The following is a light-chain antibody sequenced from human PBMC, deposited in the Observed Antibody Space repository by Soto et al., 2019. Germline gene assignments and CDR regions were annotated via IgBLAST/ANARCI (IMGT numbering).Light chain of an antibody. CDR2: RAS. CDR3: QQYKSVFT. CDR1: QSIDSW. J-gene: IGKJ3*01. Sequence: DIQMTQSPSTLSASLGDRVTITCRASQSIDSWLAWYQQKPGKAPKLLIYRASSFESGVPSRFSGGGSGTEFTLTIRSLQPDDFATYYCQQYKSVFTFGPGTKVDIK. V-gene: IGKV1-5*03.